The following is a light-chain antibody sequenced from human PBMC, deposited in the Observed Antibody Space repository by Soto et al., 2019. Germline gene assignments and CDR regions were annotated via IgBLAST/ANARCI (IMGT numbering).Light chain of an antibody. CDR3: QQLNSYPIT. V-gene: IGKV1-9*01. J-gene: IGKJ5*01. Sequence: DIPLTQSPSFLSASVGDRVTITCWASQGISSYLAWYQQKPGKAPKLLIYAASTLQSGVPSRFSGSGSGTEFTLTISSLQPEDFATYYCQQLNSYPITFGQGTRLEMK. CDR2: AAS. CDR1: QGISSY.